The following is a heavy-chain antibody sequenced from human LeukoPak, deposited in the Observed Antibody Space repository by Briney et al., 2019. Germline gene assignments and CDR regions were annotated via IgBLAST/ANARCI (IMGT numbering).Heavy chain of an antibody. V-gene: IGHV3-20*04. CDR1: GFTFDNYG. D-gene: IGHD6-19*01. CDR3: ARDLVVAGTGFGY. Sequence: GGSLRLSCAASGFTFDNYGMSWVRQAPGKGLEWVSGINWKGGTTGYADSVKGRFTISRDNAKKSLYLQMNGLRAEDTALYYCARDLVVAGTGFGYWGQGTLVTVSS. CDR2: INWKGGTT. J-gene: IGHJ4*02.